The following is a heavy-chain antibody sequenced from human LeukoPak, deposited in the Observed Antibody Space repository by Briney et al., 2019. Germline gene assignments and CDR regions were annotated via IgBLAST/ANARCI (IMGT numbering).Heavy chain of an antibody. CDR1: GGSFSGYY. Sequence: SETLSLTCAVYGGSFSGYYWSWIRQPPGKGLEWIGEINHSGSTNYNPSLKSRVTISVDTSKNQFSLKLSSVTAADTAVYYCARAWPIVVVVAATGIDAFDIRGQGTMVTVSS. D-gene: IGHD2-15*01. J-gene: IGHJ3*02. CDR3: ARAWPIVVVVAATGIDAFDI. CDR2: INHSGST. V-gene: IGHV4-34*01.